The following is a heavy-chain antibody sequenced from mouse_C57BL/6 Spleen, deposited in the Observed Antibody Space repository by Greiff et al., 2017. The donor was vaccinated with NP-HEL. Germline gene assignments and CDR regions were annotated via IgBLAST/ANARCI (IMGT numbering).Heavy chain of an antibody. CDR3: TGDIATVVAPHAMDY. CDR1: GFTFSSYA. Sequence: EVMLVESGAGLVKPGGSLKFSCAASGFTFSSYAMSWVRQTPEKSLEWVAYISSGGVYIYYADNLKGRSTISRDNARNTLYLQMSSLKSEDTAMYYCTGDIATVVAPHAMDYWGQGTSVTVSS. V-gene: IGHV5-9-1*02. CDR2: ISSGGVYI. D-gene: IGHD1-1*01. J-gene: IGHJ4*01.